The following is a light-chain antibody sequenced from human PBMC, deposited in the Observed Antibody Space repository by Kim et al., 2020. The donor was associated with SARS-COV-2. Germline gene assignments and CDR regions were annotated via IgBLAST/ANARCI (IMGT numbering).Light chain of an antibody. CDR1: QSISNW. V-gene: IGKV1-5*01. CDR3: QRYNSYRT. J-gene: IGKJ1*01. Sequence: DIQMTQSPSTLSASVADRITITCRASQSISNWLAWYQQQPGKAPKLLIYDASSLQSGVPSRFSGSRSGTEFTLTINNLQPDDFATYYCQRYNSYRTFGQGTKVDIK. CDR2: DAS.